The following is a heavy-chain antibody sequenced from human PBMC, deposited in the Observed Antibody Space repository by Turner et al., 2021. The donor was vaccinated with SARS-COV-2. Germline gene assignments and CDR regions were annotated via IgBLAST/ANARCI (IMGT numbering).Heavy chain of an antibody. CDR2: ITSRSSDL. V-gene: IGHV3-21*01. Sequence: EVRLVEAGGGLVKPGESLRPSRDASGFTFNSYTMSWVRQAPGRGLEWVASITSRSSDLRYADSVRGRVTISRDNVKESVVLQMGSLRIEDTAMYYCVRQVAIGRNYWGQGTLVTVSS. D-gene: IGHD2-15*01. J-gene: IGHJ4*02. CDR1: GFTFNSYT. CDR3: VRQVAIGRNY.